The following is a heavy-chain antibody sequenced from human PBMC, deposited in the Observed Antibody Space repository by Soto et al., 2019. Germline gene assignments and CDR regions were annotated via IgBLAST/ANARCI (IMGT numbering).Heavy chain of an antibody. CDR3: AKLHRIAVDDHYYYGMDV. CDR2: ISWDSGSI. CDR1: GFTFDDYA. V-gene: IGHV3-9*01. J-gene: IGHJ6*02. D-gene: IGHD6-19*01. Sequence: EVQLVESGGGLVQPGRSLRLSCAASGFTFDDYAMHWVRQAPGKGLEWVSGISWDSGSIGYEDSVKGRFTISRDNAKNSLYLQMNRLRADDTALYYCAKLHRIAVDDHYYYGMDVWGQGTTVTVSS.